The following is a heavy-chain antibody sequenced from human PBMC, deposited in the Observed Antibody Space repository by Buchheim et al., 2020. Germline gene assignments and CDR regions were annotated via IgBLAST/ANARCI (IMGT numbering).Heavy chain of an antibody. Sequence: QVRLEESGPGLVKPSETLSLTCTVSGGSISTYYWSWIRQPPGKGLEWIGYVYSRGNANYNPSLKSRVTISPDTANKHLSLELRSVTTADTAVYYCARETLGSDYWGQGTL. CDR2: VYSRGNA. CDR1: GGSISTYY. D-gene: IGHD3-10*01. CDR3: ARETLGSDY. V-gene: IGHV4-59*01. J-gene: IGHJ4*02.